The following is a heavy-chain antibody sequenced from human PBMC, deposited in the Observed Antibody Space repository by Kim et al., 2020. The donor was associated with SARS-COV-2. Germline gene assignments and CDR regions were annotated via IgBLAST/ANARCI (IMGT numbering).Heavy chain of an antibody. J-gene: IGHJ6*02. V-gene: IGHV3-23*01. CDR3: ANSPSPSIYGDYGGPEFSPSYYYGMDV. CDR1: GFTFSSYA. Sequence: GGSLRLSCAASGFTFSSYAMSWVRQAPGKGLEWVSAISGSGGSTYYADSVKGRFTISRDNSKNTLYLQMNSLRAEDTAVYYCANSPSPSIYGDYGGPEFSPSYYYGMDVWGQGTTVTVSS. CDR2: ISGSGGST. D-gene: IGHD4-17*01.